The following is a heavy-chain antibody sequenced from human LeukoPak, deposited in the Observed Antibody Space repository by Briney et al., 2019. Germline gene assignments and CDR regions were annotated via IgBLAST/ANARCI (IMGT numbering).Heavy chain of an antibody. CDR1: GFTFSDYY. CDR2: ISSSGSTI. CDR3: ACAYYDFWSGYYPPGL. V-gene: IGHV3-11*01. D-gene: IGHD3-3*01. Sequence: GGSLRLSCAASGFTFSDYYMSWIRQAPGKGLEWVSYISSSGSTIYYADSVKGRFTISRDNAKNSLYLQMNSLRAEDTAVYYCACAYYDFWSGYYPPGLWGQGTLVTVSS. J-gene: IGHJ4*02.